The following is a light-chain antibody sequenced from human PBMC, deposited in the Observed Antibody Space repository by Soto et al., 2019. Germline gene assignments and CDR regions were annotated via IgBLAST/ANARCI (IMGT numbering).Light chain of an antibody. V-gene: IGKV1-33*01. Sequence: DIQMTQSPSSLSAFVGDSITITCQASQDIKNYLNWYQHKPGKAPKLLIYDAFKSDTGVPSRFNGSGSVTDFTFTINNLQPEDIATSFCQQFNSLPPTLGGGTRV. CDR2: DAF. CDR3: QQFNSLPPT. J-gene: IGKJ4*01. CDR1: QDIKNY.